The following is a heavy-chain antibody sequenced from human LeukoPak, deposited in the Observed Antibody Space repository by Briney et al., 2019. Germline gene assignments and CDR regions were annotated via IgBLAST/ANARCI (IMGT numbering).Heavy chain of an antibody. CDR2: ISWNSGSI. Sequence: GGSLRLSCAASGFTFDDYGMHWVRQAPGKGLEWVSGISWNSGSIAYADSVKGRFTSSRDNAKNSLYLQMNSLRAEDTAVYYCAKSRIGFSGQLDHWGQGALITVSS. CDR3: AKSRIGFSGQLDH. CDR1: GFTFDDYG. J-gene: IGHJ4*02. V-gene: IGHV3-9*01. D-gene: IGHD5-12*01.